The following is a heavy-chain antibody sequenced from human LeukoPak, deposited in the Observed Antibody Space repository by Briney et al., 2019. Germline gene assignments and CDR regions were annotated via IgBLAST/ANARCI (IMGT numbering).Heavy chain of an antibody. CDR1: GGSISSGDYY. CDR2: IYYSGST. CDR3: ARGIVVVPAAMANYYYYMDV. J-gene: IGHJ6*03. V-gene: IGHV4-30-4*08. Sequence: SETLSLTCTVSGGSISSGDYYWSWIRQPPGKGLEWIGYIYYSGSTYYNPSLKSRVTISVDTSKNQFSLKLSSVAAADTAVYYCARGIVVVPAAMANYYYYMDVWGKGTTVTVSS. D-gene: IGHD2-2*01.